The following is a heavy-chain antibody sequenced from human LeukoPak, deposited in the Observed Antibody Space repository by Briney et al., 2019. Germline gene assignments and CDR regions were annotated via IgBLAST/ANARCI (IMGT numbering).Heavy chain of an antibody. CDR2: ISWNSGNI. J-gene: IGHJ4*02. CDR3: AKGEYGSGRYYFDY. Sequence: PGGSLRLSCTASGFTFDDYGMHWVRQAPGRGLEWVSGISWNSGNIDYADSVKGRFTISRDNAKNSLYLQMNSLRTEDTALYYCAKGEYGSGRYYFDYWGQGTLVTVSS. D-gene: IGHD3-10*01. CDR1: GFTFDDYG. V-gene: IGHV3-9*01.